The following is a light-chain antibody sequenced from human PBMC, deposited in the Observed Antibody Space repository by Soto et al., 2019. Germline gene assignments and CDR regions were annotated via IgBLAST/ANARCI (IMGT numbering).Light chain of an antibody. V-gene: IGKV3-20*01. CDR2: GAS. Sequence: EIVLTQSPGTLSLCPGERATLSCRASQSVSSSYLAWYQQKPGQAPRLLIYGASSRATGIPDRFSGSGSGNDFTLNINRPEAEDFGVYYFQQFGSFPLFTFGPGTKVDVK. J-gene: IGKJ3*01. CDR1: QSVSSSY. CDR3: QQFGSFPLFT.